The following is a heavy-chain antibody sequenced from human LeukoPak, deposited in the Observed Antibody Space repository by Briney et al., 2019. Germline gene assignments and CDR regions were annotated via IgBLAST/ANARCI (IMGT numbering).Heavy chain of an antibody. CDR1: GFTFSSYA. D-gene: IGHD6-19*01. V-gene: IGHV3-21*01. CDR2: ISSSSSYI. CDR3: ARDGVAVAGLDY. J-gene: IGHJ4*02. Sequence: KTGGSLRLSCAASGFTFSSYAMSWVRQAPGKGLEWVSSISSSSSYIYYADSVKGRFTISRDNAKNSLYLQMNSLRAEDTAVYYCARDGVAVAGLDYWGQGTLVTVSS.